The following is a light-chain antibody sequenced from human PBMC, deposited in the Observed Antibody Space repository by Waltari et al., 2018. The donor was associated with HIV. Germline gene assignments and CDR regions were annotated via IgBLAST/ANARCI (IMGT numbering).Light chain of an antibody. V-gene: IGLV2-23*02. CDR3: CSYAGSSTPV. J-gene: IGLJ2*01. Sequence: QSALTQPASVSGSPGQSITISCTGTSSDVGSYNLVSWYQQHPGKAPKLMIYEVSKRPSGVSNRFSGSKSGNTASLTFSGLQAEDEADYYCCSYAGSSTPVFGGGTKLTVL. CDR2: EVS. CDR1: SSDVGSYNL.